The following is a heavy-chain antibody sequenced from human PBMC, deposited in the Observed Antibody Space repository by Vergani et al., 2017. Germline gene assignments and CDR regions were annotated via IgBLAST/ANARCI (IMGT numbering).Heavy chain of an antibody. CDR1: GGSVSSGSYY. J-gene: IGHJ5*02. CDR2: IYHSGST. Sequence: QVQLQESGPGLVKPSETLSLTCTVSGGSVSSGSYYWSWIRQPAGKGLEWIGSIYHSGSTYYNPSLKSRVTISVDRSKNQFSLKLSSVTAADTAVYYCARDLPVQGDLWGQGTLVTVSS. D-gene: IGHD3-10*01. V-gene: IGHV4-61*10. CDR3: ARDLPVQGDL.